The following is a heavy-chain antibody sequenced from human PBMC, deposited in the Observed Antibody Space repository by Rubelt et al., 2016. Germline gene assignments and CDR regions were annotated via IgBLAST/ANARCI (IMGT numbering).Heavy chain of an antibody. Sequence: QVRLQQWGAGLLKPSETLSLTCAVYGGSFSGHYWSWIRQPPGKGLEWIGEINHSGSTNYNPSRTSGVTISVDTSKNQFSLKLSSVTAADTAVYYCARGYSSSWYRYWGQGTLVTVSS. V-gene: IGHV4-34*01. CDR2: INHSGST. CDR1: GGSFSGHY. CDR3: ARGYSSSWYRY. D-gene: IGHD6-13*01. J-gene: IGHJ4*02.